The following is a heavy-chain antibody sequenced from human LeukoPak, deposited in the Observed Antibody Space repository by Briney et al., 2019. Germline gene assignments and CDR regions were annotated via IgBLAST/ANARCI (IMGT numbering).Heavy chain of an antibody. J-gene: IGHJ4*02. V-gene: IGHV4-59*01. Sequence: SETLSLTCTVSGGSISSYYWSWIRQPPGKGLEWIGYIYYSGSTNYNPSLKSRVTISVDTPKNQFSLKLSSVTAADTAVYYCCGSGWFAGPFGYWGQGALVTVSS. CDR3: CGSGWFAGPFGY. D-gene: IGHD6-19*01. CDR1: GGSISSYY. CDR2: IYYSGST.